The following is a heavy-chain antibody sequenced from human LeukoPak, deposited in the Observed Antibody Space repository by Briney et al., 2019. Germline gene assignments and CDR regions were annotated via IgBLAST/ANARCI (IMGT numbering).Heavy chain of an antibody. V-gene: IGHV3-23*01. CDR1: GFALSSYA. CDR2: ISDTGNT. J-gene: IGHJ4*02. CDR3: AKAPVTTCRGAFCYPLDY. Sequence: GGSLRLSCAASGFALSSYAMSWVRQAPGKGLEWVSAISDTGNTYHADSVKGRFTISRDSSKNTLFLQMNRLRPEDAAVYYCAKAPVTTCRGAFCYPLDYWGLGTLVTVSS. D-gene: IGHD2-15*01.